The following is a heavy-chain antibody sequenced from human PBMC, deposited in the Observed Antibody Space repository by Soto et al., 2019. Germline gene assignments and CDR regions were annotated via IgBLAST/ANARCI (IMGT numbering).Heavy chain of an antibody. CDR1: GFSFISYA. CDR2: ISGSDGKT. J-gene: IGHJ4*02. CDR3: VRWSYLDY. V-gene: IGHV3-23*01. Sequence: PGGSLILSCAASGFSFISYAMSWVRQAPGKGLEWVSTISGSDGKTFYADSVKGRFSISRDTSKNMLYLQMNNLRGDDTAVYYCVRWSYLDYWGQGTRVTVSS. D-gene: IGHD3-3*01.